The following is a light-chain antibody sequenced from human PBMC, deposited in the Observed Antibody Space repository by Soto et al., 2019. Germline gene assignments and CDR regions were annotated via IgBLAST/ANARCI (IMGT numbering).Light chain of an antibody. V-gene: IGLV2-14*01. CDR1: SNDVGLYNY. CDR2: DVS. J-gene: IGLJ2*01. Sequence: QSALTQPASVSGSPRQSITISCTGTSNDVGLYNYVSWYQQHPGTAPKLMIFDVSNRPSGVSNRFSGSKSGNTASLTISGLQAEDEADYYCTSYTSSSTLVFGGGTKLTVL. CDR3: TSYTSSSTLV.